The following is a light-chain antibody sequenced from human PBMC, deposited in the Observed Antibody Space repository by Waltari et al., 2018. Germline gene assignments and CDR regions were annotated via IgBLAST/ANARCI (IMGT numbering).Light chain of an antibody. Sequence: DIQMTQSPSSVSASVGDTVTITCRASQDINNLLAWFQQKPGKTPKLLISAASSLRSGVPSRFSGSGFGTDFTLTISNLQPEDFAIYYCQKADSFPPYTFGQGTKVEIQ. V-gene: IGKV1-12*01. CDR1: QDINNL. CDR3: QKADSFPPYT. J-gene: IGKJ2*01. CDR2: AAS.